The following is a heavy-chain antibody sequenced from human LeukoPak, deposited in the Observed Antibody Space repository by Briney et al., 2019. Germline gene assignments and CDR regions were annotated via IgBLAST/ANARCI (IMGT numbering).Heavy chain of an antibody. D-gene: IGHD3-3*01. CDR3: AYRLRNDFWSGPGGPFDY. CDR2: INCDDDK. V-gene: IGHV2-5*02. Sequence: SGPTLVHPTRPLTLTCTFSGFSLSTSGVGVGWIRQPPAKALEWLALINCDDDKRYSPSLKRRLTTTKDTSKNQVVLTMTNMDPVDTATYYCAYRLRNDFWSGPGGPFDYWGQGTLVTVSS. J-gene: IGHJ4*02. CDR1: GFSLSTSGVG.